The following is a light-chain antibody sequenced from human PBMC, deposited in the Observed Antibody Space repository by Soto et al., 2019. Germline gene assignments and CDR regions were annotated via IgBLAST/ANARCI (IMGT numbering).Light chain of an antibody. V-gene: IGKV1-12*01. J-gene: IGKJ5*01. Sequence: DIQMTQSPSSVSASVGDRVTVTCRASQGISSWLAWYQKKPGKAPKLLIYAASTLQSGVPSRFSGSGSGTEFTLTISSQQPEDSAIYYCQQADTFPITFGQGTRLEIK. CDR2: AAS. CDR1: QGISSW. CDR3: QQADTFPIT.